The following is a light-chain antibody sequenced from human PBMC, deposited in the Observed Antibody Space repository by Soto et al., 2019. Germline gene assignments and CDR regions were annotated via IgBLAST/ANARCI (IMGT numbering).Light chain of an antibody. CDR2: DAS. V-gene: IGKV3D-11*02. CDR1: QSINTY. Sequence: ENVLTHSPATLSLSPVEVATLSFRASQSINTYLAWYQQKPGQAPRLLIYDASKRATGIPARFSGSGSGTNFTLTISSLEPEDFAVYYCQQRRSWQVTFGQGTKVDIK. J-gene: IGKJ1*01. CDR3: QQRRSWQVT.